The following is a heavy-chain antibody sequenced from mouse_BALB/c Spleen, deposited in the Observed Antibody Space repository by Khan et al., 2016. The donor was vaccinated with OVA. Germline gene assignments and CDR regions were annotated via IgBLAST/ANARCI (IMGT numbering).Heavy chain of an antibody. D-gene: IGHD2-12*01. CDR1: GSNIKDTY. CDR2: IDPATENI. CDR3: ARAANHYYSSYAIEY. J-gene: IGHJ4*01. V-gene: IGHV14-3*02. Sequence: VQLQQSGAELVKPGASVKLSCTVSGSNIKDTYIHWMKQRPAQGLEWIGRIDPATENIKYDPNFQGKATITADTSSNTAYLHLTSLTSDDTAVYIFARAANHYYSSYAIEYWGLGTSVTVS.